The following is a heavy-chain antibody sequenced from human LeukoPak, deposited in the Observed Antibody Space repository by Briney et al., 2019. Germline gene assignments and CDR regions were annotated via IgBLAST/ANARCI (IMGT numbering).Heavy chain of an antibody. D-gene: IGHD3-22*01. CDR3: ARSFKDSSGYDYVDSFDI. V-gene: IGHV3-74*01. Sequence: GGSLRLSCAAYGLTFSMYWMHWVRQAPGKGLVWVSRISSDGSNIGYAGSVKGRFTISRDNAKNTLNLQMNSLRAEDTAVYYCARSFKDSSGYDYVDSFDIWGQGTMVTVSS. CDR2: ISSDGSNI. CDR1: GLTFSMYW. J-gene: IGHJ3*02.